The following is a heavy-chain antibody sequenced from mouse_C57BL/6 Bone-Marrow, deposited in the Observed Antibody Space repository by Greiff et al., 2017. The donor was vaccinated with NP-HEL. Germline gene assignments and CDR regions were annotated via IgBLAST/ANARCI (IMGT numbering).Heavy chain of an antibody. CDR3: TRFITTVVATGYFDY. CDR2: IDPETGGT. Sequence: SGAELVRPGASVTLSCKASGYTFTDYEMHWVKQTPVHGLEWIGAIDPETGGTAYNQKFKGKAILTADKSSSTAYMELRSLTSEDSAVYYCTRFITTVVATGYFDYWGQGTTLTVSS. V-gene: IGHV1-15*01. CDR1: GYTFTDYE. D-gene: IGHD1-1*01. J-gene: IGHJ2*01.